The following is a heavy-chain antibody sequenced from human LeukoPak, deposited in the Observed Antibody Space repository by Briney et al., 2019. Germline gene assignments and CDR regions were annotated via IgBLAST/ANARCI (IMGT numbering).Heavy chain of an antibody. J-gene: IGHJ3*02. D-gene: IGHD3-10*01. CDR3: AKDNSHFLGSSFDAFDI. Sequence: GGSLRLSCAASGFTFSDYYMSWIRQAPGKGLEWISYIHSRGSTTYYADSVKGRFTISRDNAKNSLYLQMNSLRAEDTALYYCAKDNSHFLGSSFDAFDIWGQGTMVTVSS. V-gene: IGHV3-11*01. CDR1: GFTFSDYY. CDR2: IHSRGSTT.